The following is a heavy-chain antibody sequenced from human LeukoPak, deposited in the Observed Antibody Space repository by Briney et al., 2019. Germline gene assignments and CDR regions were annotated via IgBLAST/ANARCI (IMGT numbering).Heavy chain of an antibody. CDR1: GGTFSSYG. Sequence: AASVKVSCKASGGTFSSYGISWVRQAPGQGLEWMGWISAYNGNTNYAQKLQGRVTMTTDTSTSTAYMELRSLRSDDTAVYYCARAPNYYYMDVWGKGTTVTVSS. J-gene: IGHJ6*03. CDR2: ISAYNGNT. V-gene: IGHV1-18*01. CDR3: ARAPNYYYMDV.